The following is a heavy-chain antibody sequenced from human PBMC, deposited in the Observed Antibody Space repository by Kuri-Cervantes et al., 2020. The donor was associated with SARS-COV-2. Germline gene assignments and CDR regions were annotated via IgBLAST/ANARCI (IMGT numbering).Heavy chain of an antibody. V-gene: IGHV4-31*11. Sequence: LRLSCGVSGDSLSRGGHYWTWIRQHPGKGLEWIGYIYYSGRTYYNPSLQSRLTISLDTSQNQFSLKLSPVTAADTAVYYCARDNILFSGSGFDYWGQGTLVTVSS. D-gene: IGHD1-26*01. CDR2: IYYSGRT. J-gene: IGHJ4*02. CDR3: ARDNILFSGSGFDY. CDR1: GDSLSRGGHY.